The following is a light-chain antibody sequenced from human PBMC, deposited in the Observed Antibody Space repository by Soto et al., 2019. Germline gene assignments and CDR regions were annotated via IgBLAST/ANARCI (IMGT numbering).Light chain of an antibody. J-gene: IGKJ2*01. CDR2: KAS. Sequence: DIQMTQSPSTLSASVGDRVTITCRASQSISSWLAWYKQKPGKAPKLLIYKASSLESGVPSRFSGSGSGTEFTLTISSLQPDDFATYYCQQYNSYSYTFGQGTKLEIQ. CDR1: QSISSW. V-gene: IGKV1-5*03. CDR3: QQYNSYSYT.